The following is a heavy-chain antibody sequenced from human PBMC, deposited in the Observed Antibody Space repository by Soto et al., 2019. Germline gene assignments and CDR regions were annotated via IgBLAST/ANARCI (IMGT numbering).Heavy chain of an antibody. CDR2: ISSSGSTI. CDR1: GFTFSDYY. J-gene: IGHJ3*02. V-gene: IGHV3-11*01. CDR3: AKSAIITMIVVVYSPDAFDI. D-gene: IGHD3-22*01. Sequence: GGSLRLSCAASGFTFSDYYMSWIRQAPGKGLEWVSYISSSGSTIYYADSVKGRFTISRDNSKNTLYLQMNSLRAEDTAVYYCAKSAIITMIVVVYSPDAFDIWGQGTMVTVSS.